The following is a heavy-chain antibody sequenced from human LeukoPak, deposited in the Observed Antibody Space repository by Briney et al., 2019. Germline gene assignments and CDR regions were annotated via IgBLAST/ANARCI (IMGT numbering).Heavy chain of an antibody. J-gene: IGHJ5*02. Sequence: SETLSLTCAVYGGSFSGYYWSWIRQPPGKGLEWIGEINHSGSTNYNPSLKSRVTISVDTSKSQFSLKLSSVTAADTAVYYCVRSKVPATGNWFDPWGQGTLVTVSS. CDR2: INHSGST. V-gene: IGHV4-34*01. CDR3: VRSKVPATGNWFDP. D-gene: IGHD2-21*02. CDR1: GGSFSGYY.